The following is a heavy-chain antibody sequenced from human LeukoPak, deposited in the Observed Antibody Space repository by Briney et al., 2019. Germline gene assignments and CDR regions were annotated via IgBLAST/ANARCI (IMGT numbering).Heavy chain of an antibody. J-gene: IGHJ5*02. Sequence: PSDTLSLTCSVSGDSIYSYYWSWIRQPPGRGLEWIGYVFHSGVTNYNPSLKSRVTLSLDTSKNQFSLKLKSVTAADTAVYFCATRADWFDPWGQGTLVTVSS. V-gene: IGHV4-59*07. CDR1: GDSIYSYY. CDR2: VFHSGVT. CDR3: ATRADWFDP.